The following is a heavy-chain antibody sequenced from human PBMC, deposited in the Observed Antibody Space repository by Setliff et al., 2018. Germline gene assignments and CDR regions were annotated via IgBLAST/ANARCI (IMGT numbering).Heavy chain of an antibody. V-gene: IGHV4-39*07. J-gene: IGHJ4*02. CDR2: IYYSGST. D-gene: IGHD6-13*01. Sequence: PSETLSLTCTVSGDSISSGSHYWGWIRQPPGKGLEWIGSIYYSGSTYYNPSLKSRVTISVDTSKNQFSLKLSSVTAADTAVYYCARSEYAAFYFDYWGQGTLVTVSS. CDR3: ARSEYAAFYFDY. CDR1: GDSISSGSHY.